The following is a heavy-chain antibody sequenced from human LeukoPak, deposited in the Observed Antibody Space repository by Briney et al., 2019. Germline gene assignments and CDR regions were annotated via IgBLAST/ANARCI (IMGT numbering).Heavy chain of an antibody. D-gene: IGHD4-17*01. CDR1: GGSISNKY. Sequence: SETLSLTCTVSGGSISNKYWSWIRQPPGKGLEWIGYIYYSGSTNYNPSLKSRVTILVDTSKNQFSLKLSSVTAADTAVYYCASLGTNGDYSNWGQGTLVTVSS. J-gene: IGHJ4*02. CDR2: IYYSGST. CDR3: ASLGTNGDYSN. V-gene: IGHV4-59*12.